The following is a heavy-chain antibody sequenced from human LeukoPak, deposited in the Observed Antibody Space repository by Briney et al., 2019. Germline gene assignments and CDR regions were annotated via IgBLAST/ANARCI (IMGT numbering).Heavy chain of an antibody. V-gene: IGHV3-30-3*01. CDR1: GFTFSTYA. Sequence: GGSLRLSCAASGFTFSTYAMHWVRQAPGKGLEWVAAISSDGNHKHFADSVRGRFTISRYNSKNTLFLQMNSLRPDDTAVYYCARDRLPPPGVYCFDPWGQGTLVTVSS. D-gene: IGHD5-12*01. CDR2: ISSDGNHK. J-gene: IGHJ5*02. CDR3: ARDRLPPPGVYCFDP.